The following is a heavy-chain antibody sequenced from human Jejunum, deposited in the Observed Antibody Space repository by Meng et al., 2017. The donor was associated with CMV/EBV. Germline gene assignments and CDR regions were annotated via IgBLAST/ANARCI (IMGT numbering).Heavy chain of an antibody. D-gene: IGHD3-16*01. V-gene: IGHV3-23*04. J-gene: IGHJ4*02. CDR1: GFKFSNTA. CDR2: IGNNGEKT. CDR3: VKGGWGSIVDY. Sequence: VGSGGEMVQPGGALGLSCTASGFKFSNTAMSWVRQAPGKGLEWVSSIGNNGEKTYYADSLKGRFTISRDNSMNMLYLQMNSLTVDDTAVFHCVKGGWGSIVDYWGQGTLVTVSS.